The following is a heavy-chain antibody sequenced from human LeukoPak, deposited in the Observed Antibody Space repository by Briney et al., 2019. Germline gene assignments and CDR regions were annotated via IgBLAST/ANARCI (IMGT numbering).Heavy chain of an antibody. Sequence: SETLSLTCTVSGGSISSYYWSWIRQPPGKGLEWIGYIYYSGSTNYNPSLKSRVTISVDTSKNQFSLKLSSVTAADTAVYYCARDHYYDSGGYPNWFDPWGQGTLVTVSS. V-gene: IGHV4-59*01. D-gene: IGHD3-22*01. CDR2: IYYSGST. J-gene: IGHJ5*02. CDR1: GGSISSYY. CDR3: ARDHYYDSGGYPNWFDP.